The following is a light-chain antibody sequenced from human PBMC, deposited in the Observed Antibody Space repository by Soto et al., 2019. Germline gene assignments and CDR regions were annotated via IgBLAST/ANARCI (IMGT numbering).Light chain of an antibody. V-gene: IGKV4-1*01. Sequence: DIVMTQSPDSLAVSLGERATINCKSSQSVLHSPNNKNYLTWYQQKPGQPPKLLIYWASTRESGVPDRFSGSGSGTDFTLTINSLQAEDVAVYYCQQYYSSPYTFGQGTKLEIK. CDR3: QQYYSSPYT. CDR2: WAS. CDR1: QSVLHSPNNKNY. J-gene: IGKJ2*01.